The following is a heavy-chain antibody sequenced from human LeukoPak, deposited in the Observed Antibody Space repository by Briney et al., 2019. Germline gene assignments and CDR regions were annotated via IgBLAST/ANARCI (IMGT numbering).Heavy chain of an antibody. CDR2: INTNTGNP. Sequence: ASVKVSCKASGYTFTSYAMNWVRQAPGQGLEWMGWINTNTGNPTHAQGFTGRFVFSLDTSVSTAYLQISSLKAEDTAVYYCARGVPLTIFGVVIIKSWFDPWGQGTLVTVSS. V-gene: IGHV7-4-1*02. J-gene: IGHJ5*02. D-gene: IGHD3-3*01. CDR3: ARGVPLTIFGVVIIKSWFDP. CDR1: GYTFTSYA.